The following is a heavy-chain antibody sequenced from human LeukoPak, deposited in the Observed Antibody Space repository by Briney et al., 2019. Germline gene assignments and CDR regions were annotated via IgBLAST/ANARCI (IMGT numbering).Heavy chain of an antibody. CDR1: GFTVSSNY. CDR3: AKAPVTTCRGAYCYPFDY. D-gene: IGHD2-21*01. CDR2: IYSGGGT. Sequence: PGGSLRLSCVVSGFTVSSNYMSWVRQAPGKGLEWVSIIYSGGGTNFADSVRGRFTISRDNSKNTLYLQMNTLRAEDTAIYYCAKAPVTTCRGAYCYPFDYWGQGTLVTVSS. V-gene: IGHV3-53*01. J-gene: IGHJ4*02.